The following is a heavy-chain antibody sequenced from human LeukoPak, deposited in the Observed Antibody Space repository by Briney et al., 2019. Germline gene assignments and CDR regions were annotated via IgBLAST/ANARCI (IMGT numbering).Heavy chain of an antibody. CDR2: IIPILGIA. V-gene: IGHV1-69*04. J-gene: IGHJ5*02. Sequence: GASVKVSCKASGGTFSSYAISWVRQAPGQGLEWMGRIIPILGIANYAQKFQGRVTITADKSTSTAYMELSSLRSEDTAVYYCVPLDPYYDSSGSWGQGTLVTVSS. CDR1: GGTFSSYA. D-gene: IGHD3-22*01. CDR3: VPLDPYYDSSGS.